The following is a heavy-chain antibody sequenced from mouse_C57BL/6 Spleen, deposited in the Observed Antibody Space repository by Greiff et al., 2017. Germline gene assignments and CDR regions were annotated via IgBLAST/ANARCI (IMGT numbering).Heavy chain of an antibody. CDR1: GYTFTSYW. J-gene: IGHJ1*03. D-gene: IGHD2-4*01. Sequence: VQLQQPGAELVRPGSSVKLSCKASGYTFTSYWMHWVKQRPIQGLEWIGNIAPSDSETNYNQKFKDKATLTVYTSSSTAYMQLSSLTSEDSAVYYGARRNYDGGRSWYFGVWGTGTTVTVS. V-gene: IGHV1-52*01. CDR2: IAPSDSET. CDR3: ARRNYDGGRSWYFGV.